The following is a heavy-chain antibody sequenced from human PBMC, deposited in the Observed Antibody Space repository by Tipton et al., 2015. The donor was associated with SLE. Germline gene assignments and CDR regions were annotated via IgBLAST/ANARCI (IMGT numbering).Heavy chain of an antibody. CDR1: GGSISSSSYY. V-gene: IGHV4-39*01. Sequence: TLSLTCTVSGGSISSSSYYWGWIRQPPGKGLEWIGSINHSGNTYYNPSLKSRVSMSIDTSRNEVFLRLSSVTAADTAVYYCARHDYDSNGYYQYYFDYWGQGTLVTVSS. D-gene: IGHD3-22*01. CDR3: ARHDYDSNGYYQYYFDY. CDR2: INHSGNT. J-gene: IGHJ4*02.